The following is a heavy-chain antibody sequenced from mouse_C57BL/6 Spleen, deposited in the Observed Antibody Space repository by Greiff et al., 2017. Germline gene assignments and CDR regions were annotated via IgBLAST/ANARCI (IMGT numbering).Heavy chain of an antibody. CDR2: INPYNGGT. CDR1: GYTFTDYY. V-gene: IGHV1-19*01. D-gene: IGHD1-1*01. Sequence: EVQLQQSGPVLVKPGASVKMSCKASGYTFTDYYMNWVKQSHGKSLEWIGVINPYNGGTSYNQKFKGKATLTVDKSSSTAYMGLNSLTSEDSAVYYCAKRVYYGGSSGYAMGYRGQEASVTVAS. J-gene: IGHJ4*01. CDR3: AKRVYYGGSSGYAMGY.